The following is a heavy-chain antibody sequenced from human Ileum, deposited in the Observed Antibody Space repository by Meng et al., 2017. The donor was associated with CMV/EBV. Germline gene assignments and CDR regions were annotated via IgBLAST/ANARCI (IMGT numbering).Heavy chain of an antibody. J-gene: IGHJ4*02. Sequence: GESLKISCAASGFTFSSYWMSWVRQAPGKGLEWVANIKQDGSEKYYVDSVKGRFTISRDNAKNTLYLQMNSLRADDTAVYYCATTPNYSGHSWGQGTLVTVSS. CDR1: GFTFSSYW. V-gene: IGHV3-7*01. D-gene: IGHD5-12*01. CDR2: IKQDGSEK. CDR3: ATTPNYSGHS.